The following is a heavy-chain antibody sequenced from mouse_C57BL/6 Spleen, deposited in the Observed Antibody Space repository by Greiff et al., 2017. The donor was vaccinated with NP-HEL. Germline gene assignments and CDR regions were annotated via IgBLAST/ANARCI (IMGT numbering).Heavy chain of an antibody. J-gene: IGHJ2*01. CDR2: IDPETGGT. CDR3: TREIYDGYYFDY. Sequence: QVQLQQSGAELVRPGASVTLSCKASGYTFTDYEMHWVKQTPVHGLEWIGAIDPETGGTAYNQKFKGKAILTADKSSSTAYMELRSLTSEDSAVYYCTREIYDGYYFDYWGQGTTLTVSS. CDR1: GYTFTDYE. D-gene: IGHD2-3*01. V-gene: IGHV1-15*01.